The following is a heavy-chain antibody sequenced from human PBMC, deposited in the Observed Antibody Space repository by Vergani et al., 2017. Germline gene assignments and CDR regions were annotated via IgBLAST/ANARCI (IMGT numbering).Heavy chain of an antibody. J-gene: IGHJ4*02. Sequence: EVQLVESGGELVQPGRPLRLSCTASGFTFGDDAISWFRQAPGKGPEWVAFIRTKSQGETTEYAASVKGRFFISRNDSKGVAYLQMNSLRTEDTAVYYCTTEMWIVAPPGSYYFDYWSQGTLVTVSS. CDR1: GFTFGDDA. V-gene: IGHV3-49*03. CDR2: IRTKSQGETT. D-gene: IGHD5-12*01. CDR3: TTEMWIVAPPGSYYFDY.